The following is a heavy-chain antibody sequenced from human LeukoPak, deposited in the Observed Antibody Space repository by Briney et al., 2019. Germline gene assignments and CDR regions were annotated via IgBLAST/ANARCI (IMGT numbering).Heavy chain of an antibody. V-gene: IGHV3-30*03. Sequence: RGSLRLSCAASGFTFSSYGMHWVRQAPGKGLQWVAFVAYDGTNKYYTDSVKGRFTISRDNSKSTLDLQMNSLRTEDTALYYCARDGLWGWAQYDYWGQGILVTVSS. CDR3: ARDGLWGWAQYDY. J-gene: IGHJ4*02. D-gene: IGHD2-21*01. CDR2: VAYDGTNK. CDR1: GFTFSSYG.